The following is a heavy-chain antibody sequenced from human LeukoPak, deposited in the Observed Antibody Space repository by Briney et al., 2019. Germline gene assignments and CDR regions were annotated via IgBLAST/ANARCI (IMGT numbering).Heavy chain of an antibody. Sequence: SETLSLTCTASGGSISSYYWSWIRQPPGKGLEWIGYIYYSGSTNYNPSLKSRVTISVDTSKNQFSLKLSSVTAADTAVYYCARYDSSGYYYAFDYWGQGTLVTVSS. V-gene: IGHV4-59*01. CDR1: GGSISSYY. CDR2: IYYSGST. CDR3: ARYDSSGYYYAFDY. J-gene: IGHJ4*02. D-gene: IGHD3-22*01.